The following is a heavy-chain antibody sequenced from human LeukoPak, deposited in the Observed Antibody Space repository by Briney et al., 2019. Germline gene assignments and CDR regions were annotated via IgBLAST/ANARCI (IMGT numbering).Heavy chain of an antibody. J-gene: IGHJ4*02. D-gene: IGHD2-15*01. Sequence: GRSLRLSCAASGFTFSSYAMRWVRQAPGKGLEWVAVISYDGSNKYYADSVKGRFTISRDNSKNTLYLQMNSLRAEDTAVYYCARGRGGPLGYWGQGTLVTVSS. V-gene: IGHV3-30-3*01. CDR1: GFTFSSYA. CDR3: ARGRGGPLGY. CDR2: ISYDGSNK.